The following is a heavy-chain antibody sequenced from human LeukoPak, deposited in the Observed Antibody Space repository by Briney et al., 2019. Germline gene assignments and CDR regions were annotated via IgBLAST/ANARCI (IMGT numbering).Heavy chain of an antibody. CDR3: ARDLTVVTPNAFDI. J-gene: IGHJ3*02. CDR1: GFSFSSYS. Sequence: GGSLRLSSAASGFSFSSYSMNWVRHALGKGLEWVSYISSSSSYIYYADSVKGRFTISRDNAKNSLYLQMNSLRAEDTAVYYCARDLTVVTPNAFDIWGQGTMVTVSS. D-gene: IGHD4-23*01. V-gene: IGHV3-21*01. CDR2: ISSSSSYI.